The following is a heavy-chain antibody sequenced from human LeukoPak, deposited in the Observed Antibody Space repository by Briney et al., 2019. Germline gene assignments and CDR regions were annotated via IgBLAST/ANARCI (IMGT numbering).Heavy chain of an antibody. Sequence: KTSETLSLTCTVSGVSISNYYWNWIRQPPGKGLEWLGYVYYRGSTTYNPSLESRVTMSVDTSKNQFSLKMTSVTAADTAVYYCARIPSITIFGVPHAFDIWGQGTMVTVSS. J-gene: IGHJ3*02. CDR2: VYYRGST. D-gene: IGHD3-3*01. CDR3: ARIPSITIFGVPHAFDI. CDR1: GVSISNYY. V-gene: IGHV4-59*01.